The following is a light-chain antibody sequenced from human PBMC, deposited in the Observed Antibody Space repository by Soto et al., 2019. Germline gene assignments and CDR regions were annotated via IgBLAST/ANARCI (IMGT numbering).Light chain of an antibody. Sequence: EIVMTQSPATLSVSPGERATLSCRASQSVSSNLAWYQQTPGQAPRLLIYGASTRATGIPARFSGSGSGTEFTLTISSLQSEDSAVYYCQQYNNWPPGLTFGGGTKVEIK. CDR2: GAS. CDR3: QQYNNWPPGLT. CDR1: QSVSSN. J-gene: IGKJ4*01. V-gene: IGKV3-15*01.